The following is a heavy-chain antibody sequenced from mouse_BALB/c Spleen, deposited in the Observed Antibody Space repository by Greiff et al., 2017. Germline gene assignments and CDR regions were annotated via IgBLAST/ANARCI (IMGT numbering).Heavy chain of an antibody. CDR3: ARAYGSSYGFAY. CDR1: GYSITSDYA. CDR2: ISYSGST. V-gene: IGHV3-2*02. Sequence: VQLKQSGPGLVKPSQSLSLTCTVTGYSITSDYAWNWIRQFPGNKLEWMGYISYSGSTSYNPSLKSRISITRDTSKNQFFLQLNSVTTEDTATYYCARAYGSSYGFAYWGQGTLVTVSA. J-gene: IGHJ3*01. D-gene: IGHD1-1*01.